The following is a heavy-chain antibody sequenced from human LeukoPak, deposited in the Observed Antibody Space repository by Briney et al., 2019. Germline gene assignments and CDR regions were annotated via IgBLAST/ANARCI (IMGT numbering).Heavy chain of an antibody. Sequence: PGGSLRLSCAASGFTVSSNYMSWVRQAPGKGLEWVSVIYSGGSTYYADSVKGRFTISRDNAKNSLYLQMNSLRAEDTAVYYCARGGGYGSGSHYYFDYWGQGTLVTVSS. J-gene: IGHJ4*02. CDR1: GFTVSSNY. D-gene: IGHD3-10*01. V-gene: IGHV3-53*01. CDR3: ARGGGYGSGSHYYFDY. CDR2: IYSGGST.